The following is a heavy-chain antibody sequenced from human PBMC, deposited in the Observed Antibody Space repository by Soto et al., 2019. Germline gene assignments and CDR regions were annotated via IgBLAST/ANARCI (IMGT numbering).Heavy chain of an antibody. D-gene: IGHD2-2*01. CDR2: MNPNSGNT. V-gene: IGHV1-8*01. CDR3: ARGRDDIVVVPAAMPIQYYYYYYMDV. J-gene: IGHJ6*03. CDR1: GYTFTSYD. Sequence: ASVKVSCKASGYTFTSYDVNWVRQATGQGLEWMGWMNPNSGNTGYAQKFQGSVTMTRNTSISTAYMELSSLRSEDTAAYYCARGRDDIVVVPAAMPIQYYYYYYMDVWGKGTTVTVSS.